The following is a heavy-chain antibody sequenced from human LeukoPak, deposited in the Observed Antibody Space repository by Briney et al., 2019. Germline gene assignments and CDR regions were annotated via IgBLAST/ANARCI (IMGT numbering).Heavy chain of an antibody. Sequence: KTGGSLRLSCAASGFTFSSYAMSGVRQAPGKGLEWVSSISSSSSYIYYADSVKGRFTISRDNAKNSLYLQMNSLRAEDTAVYYCARIFGPQVAWGQGTLVTVSS. CDR1: GFTFSSYA. CDR3: ARIFGPQVA. J-gene: IGHJ4*02. V-gene: IGHV3-21*01. D-gene: IGHD2-15*01. CDR2: ISSSSSYI.